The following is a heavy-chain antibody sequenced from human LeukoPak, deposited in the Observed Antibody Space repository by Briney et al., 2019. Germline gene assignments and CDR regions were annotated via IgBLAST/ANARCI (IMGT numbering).Heavy chain of an antibody. J-gene: IGHJ4*02. D-gene: IGHD3-10*01. CDR2: IRYDGSNK. V-gene: IGHV3-30*02. CDR1: GFTFRSYS. Sequence: GGSLRLSCAASGFTFRSYSMNWVRQAPGKGLEWVAFIRYDGSNKYYADSVKGRFTISRDNSKNTLYLQMNSLRAEDTAVYYCAKVYYGSGSYLDYWGQGTLVTVSS. CDR3: AKVYYGSGSYLDY.